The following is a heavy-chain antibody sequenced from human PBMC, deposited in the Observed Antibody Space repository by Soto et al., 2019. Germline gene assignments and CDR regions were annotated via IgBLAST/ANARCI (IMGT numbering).Heavy chain of an antibody. J-gene: IGHJ6*02. V-gene: IGHV3-23*01. CDR2: ISGSGGST. D-gene: IGHD1-26*01. CDR1: GFTFSSYA. Sequence: GGSLRLSCAASGFTFSSYAMSWVRQAPGKGLEWVSAISGSGGSTYYADSVKGRFTISRDNSKNTLYLQMNSLRAEDTAVYYCAKGQKVGATFYYYYGMDVWGQGTTVTVSS. CDR3: AKGQKVGATFYYYYGMDV.